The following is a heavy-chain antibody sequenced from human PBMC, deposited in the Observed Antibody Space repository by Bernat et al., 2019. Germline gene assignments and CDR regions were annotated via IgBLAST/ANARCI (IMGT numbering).Heavy chain of an antibody. CDR3: SRGRYYDLIDY. D-gene: IGHD3-3*01. J-gene: IGHJ4*02. Sequence: EVQLVESGGGLVQPGGSLRLSCAASGFTFTSYWMHWVRQAPGKGLVWVSRFNSDGRSTTYADSVKGRFTISRDNAKNTVYLQMNSLRAEDTAVYYCSRGRYYDLIDYWGQGTLVTVSS. V-gene: IGHV3-74*01. CDR2: FNSDGRST. CDR1: GFTFTSYW.